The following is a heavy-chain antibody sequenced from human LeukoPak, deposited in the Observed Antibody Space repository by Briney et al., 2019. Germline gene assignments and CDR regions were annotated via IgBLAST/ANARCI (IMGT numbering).Heavy chain of an antibody. Sequence: ASVKVSCKASGYTFTSYGISWVRQAPGQGLEWMGWISAYNGNTNYAQKLQGRVTMTTDTSTSTAYMELRSLRSDDTAVYYCARYGFGYCTKGVCYPGFDPWGRGPLFTVSS. CDR3: ARYGFGYCTKGVCYPGFDP. J-gene: IGHJ5*02. D-gene: IGHD2-8*01. CDR2: ISAYNGNT. CDR1: GYTFTSYG. V-gene: IGHV1-18*01.